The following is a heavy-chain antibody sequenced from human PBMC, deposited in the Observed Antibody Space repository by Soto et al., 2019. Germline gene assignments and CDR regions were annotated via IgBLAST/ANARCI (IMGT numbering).Heavy chain of an antibody. V-gene: IGHV4-4*07. Sequence: PSETLSLTCTVSGGSISSYYWSWIRQPAGKGLEWIGRIYTSGSTNYNPSLKSLVTMSVDTSKNQCSLKLSSVTAADTAVYYCARDPPITGTMFDPWGQGTLVTVSS. J-gene: IGHJ5*02. CDR2: IYTSGST. D-gene: IGHD1-20*01. CDR1: GGSISSYY. CDR3: ARDPPITGTMFDP.